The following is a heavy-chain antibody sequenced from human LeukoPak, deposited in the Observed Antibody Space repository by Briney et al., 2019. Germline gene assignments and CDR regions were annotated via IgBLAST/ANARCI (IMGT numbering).Heavy chain of an antibody. CDR1: GGSFSGYY. CDR3: TRTQDVTAIDY. CDR2: INHSGDT. Sequence: PSETLSLTCAVYGGSFSGYYWSWIRQPPGKGLEWIGEINHSGDTNHNPSLKSRVTISVDTSKNQFSLNLSSVTAADTAVYYCTRTQDVTAIDYWGQGILVTVSS. D-gene: IGHD2-21*02. J-gene: IGHJ4*02. V-gene: IGHV4-34*01.